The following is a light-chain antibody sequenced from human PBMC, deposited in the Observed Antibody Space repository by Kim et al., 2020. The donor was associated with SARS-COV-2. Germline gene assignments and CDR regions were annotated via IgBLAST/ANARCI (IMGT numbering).Light chain of an antibody. Sequence: PGERATLSCRASQSVDTSLAWYQHRPGQAPRLLVYDASVRATGVPDRFSGSGSGTDFTLTISSLEPEDFSTYYCQQRDSWPPAVSFGGGTKVDIK. V-gene: IGKV3-11*01. CDR3: QQRDSWPPAVS. CDR1: QSVDTS. CDR2: DAS. J-gene: IGKJ4*01.